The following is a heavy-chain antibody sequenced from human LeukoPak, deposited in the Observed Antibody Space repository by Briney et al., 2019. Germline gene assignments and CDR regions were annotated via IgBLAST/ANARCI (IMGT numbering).Heavy chain of an antibody. CDR3: ARLAVPGTWFDR. V-gene: IGHV3-21*01. D-gene: IGHD6-19*01. CDR2: ISSTSSYI. CDR1: GYTFHTYT. J-gene: IGHJ5*02. Sequence: PGGGLRLSSAASGYTFHTYTANWVRQAPRKRLEWVASISSTSSYIYYADSMQGRFTISRDNAKKSLYLQMNSLRADDTALYYCARLAVPGTWFDRWGQGALVTVSS.